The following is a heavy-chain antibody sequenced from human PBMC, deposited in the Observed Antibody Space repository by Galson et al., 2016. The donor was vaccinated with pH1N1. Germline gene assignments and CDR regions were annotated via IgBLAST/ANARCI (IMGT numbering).Heavy chain of an antibody. Sequence: QSGAEVKKPGESLMISCEGSGYNFAKYWIAWVRQMPGKGLEWMGIVYPGDSNTTYSPSFQGHVTISADKSKSSVYLQWRRLKASDTAMYYCSIHGDTYGGDSFDMWGQGTLVTISS. CDR3: SIHGDTYGGDSFDM. CDR2: VYPGDSNT. D-gene: IGHD2-21*02. CDR1: GYNFAKYW. J-gene: IGHJ3*02. V-gene: IGHV5-51*01.